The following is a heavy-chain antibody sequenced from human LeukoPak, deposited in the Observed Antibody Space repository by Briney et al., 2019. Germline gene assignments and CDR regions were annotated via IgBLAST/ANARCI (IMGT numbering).Heavy chain of an antibody. CDR1: GGSISSYY. J-gene: IGHJ4*02. V-gene: IGHV4-59*01. D-gene: IGHD3-10*01. CDR2: IYYSGST. Sequence: SETLSLTCTVSGGSISSYYWSWIRQPPGKGLEWIGYIYYSGSTNYNPSPKSRVTISVDTSKNQFSLKLSSVTAADTAVYYCARGLVYGSGSYLSGWGQGTLVTVSS. CDR3: ARGLVYGSGSYLSG.